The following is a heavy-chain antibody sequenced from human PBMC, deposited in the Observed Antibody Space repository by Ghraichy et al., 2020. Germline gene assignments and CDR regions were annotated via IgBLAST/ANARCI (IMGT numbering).Heavy chain of an antibody. D-gene: IGHD6-25*01. J-gene: IGHJ6*02. Sequence: ETLSLTCAASGFTFSSYWMHWVRQAPGKGLVWVSRINSDGSSTSYADSVKGRFTISRDNAKNTLYLQMNSLRVEDTAVYYCARGAADYYYGMDVWGQGTTVTVSS. CDR1: GFTFSSYW. CDR3: ARGAADYYYGMDV. V-gene: IGHV3-74*01. CDR2: INSDGSST.